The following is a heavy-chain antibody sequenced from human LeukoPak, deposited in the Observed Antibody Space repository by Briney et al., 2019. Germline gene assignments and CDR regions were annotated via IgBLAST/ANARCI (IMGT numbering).Heavy chain of an antibody. V-gene: IGHV3-74*01. CDR2: INNDGSTT. Sequence: GGSLRLSCAASGFTFANTWMHWVRQAPGKGLVWVSLINNDGSTTNYADSVKGRFTISRDNAKNTVYLQMNSLRAEETAVYYCAIGGTYGSGSWGQGTLVTVSS. J-gene: IGHJ4*02. D-gene: IGHD3-10*01. CDR1: GFTFANTW. CDR3: AIGGTYGSGS.